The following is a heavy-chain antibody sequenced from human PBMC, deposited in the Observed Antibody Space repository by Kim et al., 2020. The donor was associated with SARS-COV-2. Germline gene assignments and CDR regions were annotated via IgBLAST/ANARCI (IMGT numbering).Heavy chain of an antibody. V-gene: IGHV3-23*01. CDR3: AKGVVVVAATVTWDYYGMDV. CDR2: ISGSGGST. D-gene: IGHD2-15*01. CDR1: GFTFSSYA. Sequence: GGSLRLSCAASGFTFSSYAMSWVRQAPGKGLEWVSAISGSGGSTYYADSVKGRFTISRDNSKNTLYLQMNSLRAEDTAVYYCAKGVVVVAATVTWDYYGMDVWGQGTTVTVSS. J-gene: IGHJ6*02.